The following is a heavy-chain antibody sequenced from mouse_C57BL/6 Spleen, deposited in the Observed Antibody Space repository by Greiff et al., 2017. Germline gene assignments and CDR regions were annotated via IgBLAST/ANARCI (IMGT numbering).Heavy chain of an antibody. CDR3: ARDFGYDERDAMDY. D-gene: IGHD2-2*01. J-gene: IGHJ4*01. Sequence: DVMLVESGGGLVKPGGSLKLSCAASGFTFSSYAMSWVRQTPEKRLEWVATISDGGSYTYYPDNVKGRFTISRDNAKNNLYLQMSHLKSEDTAMYYCARDFGYDERDAMDYWGQGTSVTVSS. V-gene: IGHV5-4*01. CDR2: ISDGGSYT. CDR1: GFTFSSYA.